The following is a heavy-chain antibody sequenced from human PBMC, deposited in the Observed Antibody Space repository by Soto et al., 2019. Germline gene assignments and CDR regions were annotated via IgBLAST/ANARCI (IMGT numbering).Heavy chain of an antibody. Sequence: QVQLQQWGAGLLKPSETLSLTCAVYGGSFSGYYWSWIRQPPGKGLEWIGEINHSGSTTYNPSRKSRVTISADTSKNQFSLKLSSVTAADTAVYYCARGWGRIFDYWGQGTLVTVSS. CDR2: INHSGST. CDR1: GGSFSGYY. V-gene: IGHV4-34*01. J-gene: IGHJ4*02. CDR3: ARGWGRIFDY. D-gene: IGHD7-27*01.